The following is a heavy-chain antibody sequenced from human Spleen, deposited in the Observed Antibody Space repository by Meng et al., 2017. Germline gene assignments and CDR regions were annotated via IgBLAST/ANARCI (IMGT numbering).Heavy chain of an antibody. D-gene: IGHD2-2*02. CDR3: AKLYTITWYFGY. Sequence: GGSLRLSCAASGFTFNNYAMSWVRQAPGKGLEWVSSISGSGGSTYYADSVKGRFTISSDNSKNTLFLQMNSLRAEDTAMYFCAKLYTITWYFGYWGQGTLVTVSS. CDR2: ISGSGGST. J-gene: IGHJ4*02. V-gene: IGHV3-23*01. CDR1: GFTFNNYA.